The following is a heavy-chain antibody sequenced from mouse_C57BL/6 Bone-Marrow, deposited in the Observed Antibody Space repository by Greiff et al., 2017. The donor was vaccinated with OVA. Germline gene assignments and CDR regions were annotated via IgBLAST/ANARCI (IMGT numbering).Heavy chain of an antibody. Sequence: QVQLQQPGAELVMPGASVKLSCKASGYTFTSYWMHWVKQRPGQGLEWIGEIDPSDSYTNYNQKFKGKSTLTVDKSSSTAYMQLSSLTSEDSAVYYCARSPDLDYWGQGTTLTVSS. CDR2: IDPSDSYT. CDR3: ARSPDLDY. CDR1: GYTFTSYW. V-gene: IGHV1-69*01. J-gene: IGHJ2*01.